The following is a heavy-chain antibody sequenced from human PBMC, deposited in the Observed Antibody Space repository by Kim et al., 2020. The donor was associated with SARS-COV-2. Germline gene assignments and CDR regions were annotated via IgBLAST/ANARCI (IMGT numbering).Heavy chain of an antibody. V-gene: IGHV4-34*01. D-gene: IGHD3-22*01. CDR2: INHSGST. CDR1: GGSFGGYY. J-gene: IGHJ3*02. CDR3: ARVRITMIVPDAFDI. Sequence: SETLSLTCAVYGGSFGGYYWSWIRQPPGKGLEWIGEINHSGSTNYNPSLKSRVTISVDTSKNQFSLKLSSVTAADTAVYYCARVRITMIVPDAFDIWGQGTMVTVSS.